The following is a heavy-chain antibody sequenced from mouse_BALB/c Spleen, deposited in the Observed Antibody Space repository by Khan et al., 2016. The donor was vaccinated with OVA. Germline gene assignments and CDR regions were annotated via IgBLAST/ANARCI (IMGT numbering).Heavy chain of an antibody. V-gene: IGHV1-20*02. CDR2: INPHIGET. D-gene: IGHD1-1*01. CDR1: GYSFTGYF. CDR3: ARKNGSDFDY. J-gene: IGHJ2*01. Sequence: EVQLQQSGPELVKPGASVKISCKASGYSFTGYFMNWVMQSHGKSLEWIGRINPHIGETFYNQKFKDKATLTVDESSSTANMELRSLASEDSAVXYYARKNGSDFDYWGQGTTLTVSS.